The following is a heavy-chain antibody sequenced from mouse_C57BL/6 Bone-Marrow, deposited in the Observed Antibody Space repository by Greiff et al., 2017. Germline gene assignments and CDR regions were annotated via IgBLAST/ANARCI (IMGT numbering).Heavy chain of an antibody. D-gene: IGHD1-1*01. V-gene: IGHV1-53*01. Sequence: QVQLQQPGTELVKPGASVKLSCKASGYTFTSYWMPWVKQRPGQGLEWIGNINPRNGGTNYNEKFKSKATLTVDKSSSTAYRQLSSLTSEDAAVYYCARWGYYCSSPAWFAYGGQGTLVTVSA. CDR1: GYTFTSYW. CDR3: ARWGYYCSSPAWFAY. J-gene: IGHJ3*01. CDR2: INPRNGGT.